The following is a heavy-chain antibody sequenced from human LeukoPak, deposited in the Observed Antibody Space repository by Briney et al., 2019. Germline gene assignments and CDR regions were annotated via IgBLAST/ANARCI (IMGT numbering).Heavy chain of an antibody. D-gene: IGHD6-13*01. CDR2: IYYSGST. V-gene: IGHV4-31*02. Sequence: LRLSCAASGFTFSNAYMNWVRQHPGKGLEWIGYIYYSGSTFYNPSLKSRVTISVDTSKNQFSLKLSSVTAADTAVYYCARSDSSSWYRSTRFDPWGQGTLVTVSS. CDR1: GFTFSNAY. CDR3: ARSDSSSWYRSTRFDP. J-gene: IGHJ5*02.